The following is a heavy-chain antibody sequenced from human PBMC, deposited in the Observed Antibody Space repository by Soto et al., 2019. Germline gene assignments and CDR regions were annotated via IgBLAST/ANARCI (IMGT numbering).Heavy chain of an antibody. Sequence: QVQLVESGGGVVQPGRSLRLSCAASGFTFSALGMHWVRQAPGKGLEWVAVISNDGNHEYYADSVKGRFSISRDNSKNTFYLQMNRLSSEHTAVYFCAKTITTFGGSSTGRGALLDYWGQGILVTVSS. CDR2: ISNDGNHE. CDR1: GFTFSALG. J-gene: IGHJ4*02. D-gene: IGHD3-3*01. V-gene: IGHV3-30*18. CDR3: AKTITTFGGSSTGRGALLDY.